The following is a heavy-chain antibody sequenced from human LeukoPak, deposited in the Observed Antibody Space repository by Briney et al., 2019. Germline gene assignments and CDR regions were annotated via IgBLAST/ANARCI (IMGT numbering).Heavy chain of an antibody. CDR2: INPNSGGT. Sequence: ASVKVSCTASGYTFTGYYMHWVRQAAGQGLEWMGWINPNSGGTNYAQKFQGRVTMTRDTSISTAYMELSRLRSDDTAVYYCARASSWYGWFDPWGQGTLVTVSS. CDR3: ARASSWYGWFDP. J-gene: IGHJ5*02. CDR1: GYTFTGYY. V-gene: IGHV1-2*02. D-gene: IGHD6-13*01.